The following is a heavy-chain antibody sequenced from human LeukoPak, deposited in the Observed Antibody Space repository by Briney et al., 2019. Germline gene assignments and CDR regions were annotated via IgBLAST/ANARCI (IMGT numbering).Heavy chain of an antibody. J-gene: IGHJ4*02. CDR2: MYYTGST. D-gene: IGHD6-19*01. V-gene: IGHV4-61*01. Sequence: SETLSLTCTVSGGSVNSGSYYWSWIRQPPGKGLEWIGYMYYTGSTNYNPSLKSRVTISIDTSKNQFSLRLNSVTAADTAVYYCARDSFSGGFDYWGQGTPVTVSS. CDR1: GGSVNSGSYY. CDR3: ARDSFSGGFDY.